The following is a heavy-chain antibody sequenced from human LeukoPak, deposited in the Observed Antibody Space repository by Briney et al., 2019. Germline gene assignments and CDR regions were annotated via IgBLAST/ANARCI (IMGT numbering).Heavy chain of an antibody. V-gene: IGHV1-8*01. CDR1: GYTFTSYD. J-gene: IGHJ6*02. CDR2: MNPNSGNT. Sequence: ASVTVSCKASGYTFTSYDINWVRQAPGQGLEGMGWMNPNSGNTGYAQKFQGRVTMTRNTSISTAYMELSSLRSEDTAVYYCARGSSWQYYYYYGMDVWGQGTTVTVS. D-gene: IGHD6-13*01. CDR3: ARGSSWQYYYYYGMDV.